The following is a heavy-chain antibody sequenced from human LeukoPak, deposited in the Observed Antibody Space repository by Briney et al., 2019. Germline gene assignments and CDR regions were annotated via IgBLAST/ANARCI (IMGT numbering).Heavy chain of an antibody. J-gene: IGHJ4*02. V-gene: IGHV3-30*18. Sequence: PGGSLRLSCEGSGFKFDDYAIHWVRQAPGKGLEWVGVISDDGRNKKYADSVKGRFTISRDNSKDTLYLQMNSLRDEDTAVYYCAKRPSDYGDYVTYFDYWGQGTLVTVSS. CDR2: ISDDGRNK. CDR3: AKRPSDYGDYVTYFDY. D-gene: IGHD4-17*01. CDR1: GFKFDDYA.